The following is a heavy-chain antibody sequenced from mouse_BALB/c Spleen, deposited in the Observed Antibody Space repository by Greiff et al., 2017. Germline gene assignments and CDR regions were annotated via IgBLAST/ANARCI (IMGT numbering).Heavy chain of an antibody. CDR2: IDPANGNT. Sequence: EVKLMESGAELVKPGASVKLSCTASGFNIKDTYMHWVKQRPEQGLEWIGRIDPANGNTKYDPKFQGKATITADTSSNTAYLQLSSLTSEDTAVYYCARKIGYGDAMDYWGQGTSVTVSS. CDR1: GFNIKDTY. CDR3: ARKIGYGDAMDY. V-gene: IGHV14-3*02. J-gene: IGHJ4*01. D-gene: IGHD2-10*02.